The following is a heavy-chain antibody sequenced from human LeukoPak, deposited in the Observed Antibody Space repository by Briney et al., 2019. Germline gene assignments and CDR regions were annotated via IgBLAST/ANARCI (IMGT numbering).Heavy chain of an antibody. V-gene: IGHV3-11*04. CDR3: ARDPGRWTFFDY. J-gene: IGHJ4*02. CDR2: ISSSGSTI. CDR1: GFTFINAW. Sequence: PGGSLRLSCAASGFTFINAWMAWVRQAPGKGLEWVSYISSSGSTIYYADSVKGRFTISRDNAKNSLYLQMNSLRAEDTAVYYCARDPGRWTFFDYWGQGTLVTVSS. D-gene: IGHD1-1*01.